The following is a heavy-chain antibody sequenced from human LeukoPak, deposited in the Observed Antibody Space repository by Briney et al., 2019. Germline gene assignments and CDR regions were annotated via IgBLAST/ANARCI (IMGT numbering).Heavy chain of an antibody. V-gene: IGHV3-30*18. CDR3: AKHSGSYQTAFDY. CDR1: GFTFSSYG. CDR2: ISYDGSNK. D-gene: IGHD1-26*01. J-gene: IGHJ4*02. Sequence: QPGGSLRLSCAASGFTFSSYGMRWVRQAPGKGLEWVAVISYDGSNKYYADSVKGRFTISRDNSKNTLYLQMNSLRAEDTAVYYCAKHSGSYQTAFDYWGQGTLVTVSS.